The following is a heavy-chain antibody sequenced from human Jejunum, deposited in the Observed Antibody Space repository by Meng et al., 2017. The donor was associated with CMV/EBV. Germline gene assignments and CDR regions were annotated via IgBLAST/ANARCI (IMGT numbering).Heavy chain of an antibody. CDR2: LIPVLNKA. CDR1: GGSFSTYT. D-gene: IGHD2/OR15-2a*01. Sequence: VQPVKAGAEGKRPGSGVKVACKTSGGSFSTYTFSWVRQAPGQGLEWMGGLIPVLNKAKSAPRFQDRVTFTADETTTTAYMELSSLTFEDTAVYFCARGRGNQPLFDFWGQGTLVTVSS. J-gene: IGHJ4*02. V-gene: IGHV1-69*10. CDR3: ARGRGNQPLFDF.